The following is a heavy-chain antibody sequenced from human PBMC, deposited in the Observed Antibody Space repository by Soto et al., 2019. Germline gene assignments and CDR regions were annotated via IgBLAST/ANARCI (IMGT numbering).Heavy chain of an antibody. J-gene: IGHJ4*02. CDR2: ISWNSGSI. CDR3: AKAAWDSTDSGYFDY. Sequence: EVQLVESGGGLVQPGRSLRLSCAASGFTFDDYAMHWVRQAPGKGLEWVSGISWNSGSIGYADSVKGRFTISRDNAKNSLYLQMNSLRAEDTALYYCAKAAWDSTDSGYFDYWGQGTLVTVSS. V-gene: IGHV3-9*01. D-gene: IGHD1-26*01. CDR1: GFTFDDYA.